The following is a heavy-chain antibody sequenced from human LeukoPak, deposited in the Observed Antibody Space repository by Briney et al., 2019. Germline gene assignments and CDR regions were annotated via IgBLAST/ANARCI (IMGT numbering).Heavy chain of an antibody. J-gene: IGHJ5*02. CDR2: MYWNDDK. Sequence: SGPTLANPTQTLTLTCTFSGFSLSTSGVGVGWIRQPPGTALEWLALMYWNDDKRYSPSLKSRLTISKDTSKNQVVLTMTNMDPVDTATYYCAHQLIAAAGTMDWFDPWGQGTLVTVSS. V-gene: IGHV2-5*01. CDR1: GFSLSTSGVG. CDR3: AHQLIAAAGTMDWFDP. D-gene: IGHD6-13*01.